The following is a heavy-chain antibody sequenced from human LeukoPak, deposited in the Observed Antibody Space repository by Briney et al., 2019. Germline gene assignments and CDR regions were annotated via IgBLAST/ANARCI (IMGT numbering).Heavy chain of an antibody. J-gene: IGHJ3*02. CDR1: GFTFSSYA. CDR2: ISGSGGST. Sequence: GGSLRLSCAASGFTFSSYAMSWVRQAPGKGLEWVSAISGSGGSTYYADSVKGRFTISRDNSKNTLYLQMNSLRADDTAVYYCAFNGGDSDYGDYANAFDIWGQGTMVTVSS. D-gene: IGHD4-17*01. CDR3: AFNGGDSDYGDYANAFDI. V-gene: IGHV3-23*01.